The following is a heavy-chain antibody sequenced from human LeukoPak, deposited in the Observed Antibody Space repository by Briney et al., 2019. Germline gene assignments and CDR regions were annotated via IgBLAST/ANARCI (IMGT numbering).Heavy chain of an antibody. CDR2: IYTSGST. J-gene: IGHJ4*02. D-gene: IGHD1-26*01. V-gene: IGHV4-4*07. CDR3: ARGGTRLLPDY. Sequence: SETLSLTCTVSGGSISSYYWSWIRQPAGKGLEWIGRIYTSGSTYYNPSLKSRVTISVDTSKNQFSLKLSSVTAADTAVYYCARGGTRLLPDYWGQGTLVTVSS. CDR1: GGSISSYY.